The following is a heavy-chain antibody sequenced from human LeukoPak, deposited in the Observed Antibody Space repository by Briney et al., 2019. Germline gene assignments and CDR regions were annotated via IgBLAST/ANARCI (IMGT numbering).Heavy chain of an antibody. Sequence: PGGSLRLSCAASGFTFSSYGMHWVRQAPGKGLEWVAVIWYDGSNKYYADSVKGRFTISRDNSKNTLYLQMNSLRAEDTAVYYCARDFIMVRGPIYYYYGMDVWGQGTTVTVSS. CDR2: IWYDGSNK. D-gene: IGHD3-10*01. CDR3: ARDFIMVRGPIYYYYGMDV. V-gene: IGHV3-33*08. J-gene: IGHJ6*02. CDR1: GFTFSSYG.